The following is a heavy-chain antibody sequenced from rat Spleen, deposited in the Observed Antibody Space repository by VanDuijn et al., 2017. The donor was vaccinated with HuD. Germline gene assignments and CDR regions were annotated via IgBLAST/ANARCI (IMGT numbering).Heavy chain of an antibody. V-gene: IGHV5-31*01. CDR2: ITSTGGST. CDR3: TRDRYYSSGDVSVYTWFAY. Sequence: EVQLVESDGGLVQPGRSLKLSCVASGFTFNYYWMTWIRQAPGKGLEWIASITSTGGSTYYPDSVKGRFTISRDNAESTLYLQMNSLRSEDTATYYCTRDRYYSSGDVSVYTWFAYWGQGTLVTVSS. CDR1: GFTFNYYW. D-gene: IGHD1-1*01. J-gene: IGHJ3*01.